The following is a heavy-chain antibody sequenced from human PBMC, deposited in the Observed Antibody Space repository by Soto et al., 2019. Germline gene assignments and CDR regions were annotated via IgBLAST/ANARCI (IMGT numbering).Heavy chain of an antibody. CDR3: ARCPGGSSSWYSDY. D-gene: IGHD6-13*01. CDR1: GGSFSGYY. Sequence: SETLSLTCAVYGGSFSGYYWSWIRQPPGKGLEWIGEINHSGSTNYNPSLKSRVTISVDTSKNQFSLKLSSVTAADTAVYYCARCPGGSSSWYSDYWGQGTLVTVSS. J-gene: IGHJ4*02. CDR2: INHSGST. V-gene: IGHV4-34*01.